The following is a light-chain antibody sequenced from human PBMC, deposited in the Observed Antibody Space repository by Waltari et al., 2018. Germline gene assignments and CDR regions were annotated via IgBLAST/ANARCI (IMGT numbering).Light chain of an antibody. CDR3: SSYAGSKFWV. Sequence: QSALTQPPSASGSPGQSVTISCTGTSSDVGGYNYVSWFQQRPGKAPKVMIYEVSKRPSGVPDRFSGSKAGNTASRIVSGLQAEDEADYYGSSYAGSKFWVFGGGTKLTVL. V-gene: IGLV2-8*01. J-gene: IGLJ3*02. CDR1: SSDVGGYNY. CDR2: EVS.